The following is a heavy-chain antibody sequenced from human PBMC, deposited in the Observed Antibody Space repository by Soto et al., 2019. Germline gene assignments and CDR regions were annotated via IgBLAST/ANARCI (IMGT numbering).Heavy chain of an antibody. CDR3: ASFPSFGVWAYYFDY. CDR2: ISGSGGST. J-gene: IGHJ4*02. V-gene: IGHV3-23*01. Sequence: GGSLRLSCAASGFTFSSYAMSWVRQAPGKGLEWVSAISGSGGSTYYADSVKGRFTISRDNSKNTLYLQMNSLRAEDTAVYYCASFPSFGVWAYYFDYWGQGTLVTVSS. CDR1: GFTFSSYA. D-gene: IGHD3-10*01.